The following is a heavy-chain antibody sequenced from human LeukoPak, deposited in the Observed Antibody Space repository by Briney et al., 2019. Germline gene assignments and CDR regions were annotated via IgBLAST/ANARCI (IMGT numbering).Heavy chain of an antibody. CDR3: GRGHPVVPAAVPDY. CDR1: GYTFTSYD. V-gene: IGHV1-2*02. J-gene: IGHJ4*02. CDR2: INPSSGGT. D-gene: IGHD2-2*02. Sequence: ASVKVSCKASGYTFTSYDINWVRQAPGQGLEWMGWINPSSGGTNYAQKFQGRVTMTRDTSISTAYMELSRLRSDDTAVYYCGRGHPVVPAAVPDYWGQGTLVTVSS.